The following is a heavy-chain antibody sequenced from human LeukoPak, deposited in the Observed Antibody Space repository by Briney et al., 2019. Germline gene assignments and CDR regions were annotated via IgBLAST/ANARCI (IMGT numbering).Heavy chain of an antibody. CDR1: GGSITSDSYY. V-gene: IGHV4-61*02. Sequence: SETLSLTCTVSGGSITSDSYYWGWVRQPAGKGLEWIGRIYTSGSTNYNPSLKSRVTISVDTSKNQFSLKLSSVTAADTAVYYCARRGIAAQDDAFDIWGQGTMVTVSS. CDR2: IYTSGST. D-gene: IGHD6-6*01. CDR3: ARRGIAAQDDAFDI. J-gene: IGHJ3*02.